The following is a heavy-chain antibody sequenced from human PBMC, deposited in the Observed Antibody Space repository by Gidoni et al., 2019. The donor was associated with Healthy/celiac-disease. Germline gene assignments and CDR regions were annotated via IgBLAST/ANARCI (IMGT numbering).Heavy chain of an antibody. Sequence: EVQLVESGGGLVQPGRSLRLSCAASGFTFDDYAIHWVRQAPGKGLEWVSGISWKSGSIGYADSVNGRFTISRDNAKNSLYLQMNSLRAEDTALYYCAKEGGTSGSSWYATYYYYGMDVWGQGTTVTVSS. V-gene: IGHV3-9*01. CDR3: AKEGGTSGSSWYATYYYYGMDV. CDR1: GFTFDDYA. D-gene: IGHD6-13*01. J-gene: IGHJ6*02. CDR2: ISWKSGSI.